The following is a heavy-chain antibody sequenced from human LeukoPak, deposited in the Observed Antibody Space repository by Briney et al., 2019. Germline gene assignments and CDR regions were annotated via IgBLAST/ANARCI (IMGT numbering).Heavy chain of an antibody. CDR3: AREILGYCSSTSCYTESNWFDP. V-gene: IGHV4-30-4*01. Sequence: SETLSLTCTVSGGSISSGDYYWSWIRQTPGKGLEWIGYIYYSGSTYYNPSLKSRVTISVDTSKNQFSLKLSSVTAADTAVYYCAREILGYCSSTSCYTESNWFDPWGQGTLVTVSS. CDR1: GGSISSGDYY. J-gene: IGHJ5*02. D-gene: IGHD2-2*02. CDR2: IYYSGST.